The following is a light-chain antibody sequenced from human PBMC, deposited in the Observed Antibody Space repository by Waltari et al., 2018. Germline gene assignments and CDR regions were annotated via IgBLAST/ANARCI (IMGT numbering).Light chain of an antibody. V-gene: IGLV2-11*01. J-gene: IGLJ2*01. CDR1: YVGENDY. CDR2: DVF. CDR3: SSYAGPA. Sequence: QSDLTQPRSVSGSPGQAVTISCTGTYVGENDYVSWYQHHPDKAPKLIIYDVFNRPSGVPDRFSGSRSGATASLTISGLRPEDEATYYCSSYAGPAFGGGTKLTV.